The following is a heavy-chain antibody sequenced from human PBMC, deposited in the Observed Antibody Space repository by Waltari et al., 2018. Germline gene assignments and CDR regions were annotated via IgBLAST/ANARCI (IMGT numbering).Heavy chain of an antibody. Sequence: EVQVVESGGGLVQPGGSLRLSCTASGFTIGPYWMHWVRQVPGKGLVWVAGIKHDASRPTYADPVTRRFAIASDHARNTVHLPMNCLIAEETALDDCGTLEAVGSWGQGTLVTVSS. D-gene: IGHD2-2*03. J-gene: IGHJ5*02. CDR2: IKHDASRP. V-gene: IGHV3-74*03. CDR3: GTLEAVGS. CDR1: GFTIGPYW.